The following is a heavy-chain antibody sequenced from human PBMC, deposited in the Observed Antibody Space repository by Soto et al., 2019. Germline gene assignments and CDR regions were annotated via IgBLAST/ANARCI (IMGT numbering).Heavy chain of an antibody. CDR3: AGGGYDFWSGYPRAFDI. CDR1: GFTFSSYS. Sequence: GSLRLSCAASGFTFSSYSMNWVRQAPGKGLEWVSSISSSSSYIYYADSVKGRFTISRDNAKNSLYLQMNSLRAEDTAVYYCAGGGYDFWSGYPRAFDIWGQGTMVTVSS. CDR2: ISSSSSYI. V-gene: IGHV3-21*01. J-gene: IGHJ3*02. D-gene: IGHD3-3*01.